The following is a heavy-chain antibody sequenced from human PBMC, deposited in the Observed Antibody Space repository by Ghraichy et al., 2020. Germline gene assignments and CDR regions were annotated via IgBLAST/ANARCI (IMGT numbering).Heavy chain of an antibody. V-gene: IGHV4-59*01. J-gene: IGHJ4*02. CDR2: IYYSGST. D-gene: IGHD3-3*01. Sequence: ESLNISCTVSGGSISSYYWSWIRQPPGKGLEWIGYIYYSGSTNYNPSLKSRVTISVDTSKNQFSLKLSSVTAADTAVYYCARENYDFWSGYYSGTAVGEYYFDYWGQGTLVTVSS. CDR3: ARENYDFWSGYYSGTAVGEYYFDY. CDR1: GGSISSYY.